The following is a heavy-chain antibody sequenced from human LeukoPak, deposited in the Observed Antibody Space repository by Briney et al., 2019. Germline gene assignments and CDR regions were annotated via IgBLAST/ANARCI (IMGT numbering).Heavy chain of an antibody. CDR3: ARQGHSSGWYIGEDQDAFDI. Sequence: SETLSLTCTVSGGSISSSSHHWGWIRQSPGKGPEWIASIYYSGNTYYNSSLKSRVTISVDTSKNQFSLRVTSVTAADTAVYYCARQGHSSGWYIGEDQDAFDIWGQGTMVTVSS. CDR2: IYYSGNT. J-gene: IGHJ3*02. CDR1: GGSISSSSHH. V-gene: IGHV4-39*07. D-gene: IGHD6-19*01.